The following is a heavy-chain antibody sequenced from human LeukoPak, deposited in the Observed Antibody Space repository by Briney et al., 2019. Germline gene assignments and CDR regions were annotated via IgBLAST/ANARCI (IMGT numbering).Heavy chain of an antibody. V-gene: IGHV3-21*04. J-gene: IGHJ4*02. CDR3: AKGGSVAAPQPSDY. CDR1: GFTFSSYS. Sequence: PGGSLRLSCAASGFTFSSYSMNWVRQAPGKGLEWVSSISSSSSYIYYADSVKGRFTISRDNAKNSLYLQMNSLRAEDTAVYYCAKGGSVAAPQPSDYWGQGTLVTVSS. D-gene: IGHD6-19*01. CDR2: ISSSSSYI.